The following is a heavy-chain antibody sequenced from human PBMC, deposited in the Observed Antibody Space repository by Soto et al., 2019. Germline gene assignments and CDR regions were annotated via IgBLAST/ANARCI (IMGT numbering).Heavy chain of an antibody. Sequence: GGSLRLSCAASGFTFSSYGMHWVRQAPGKGLEWVAVISYDGSNKYYADSVKGRFTISRDNSKNTLYLQMNSLRAEDTAVYYCAKDLSDYYGSGSQLELDYWGQGTLVTVSS. CDR1: GFTFSSYG. CDR3: AKDLSDYYGSGSQLELDY. CDR2: ISYDGSNK. D-gene: IGHD3-10*01. V-gene: IGHV3-30*18. J-gene: IGHJ4*02.